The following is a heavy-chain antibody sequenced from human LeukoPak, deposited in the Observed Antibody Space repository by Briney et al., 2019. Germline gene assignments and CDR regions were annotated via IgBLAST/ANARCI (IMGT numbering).Heavy chain of an antibody. Sequence: PGGSLRLSCAASGFTVSSHYMSWVRQAPGKGLEWVSLIYSGGNTYYADSVKGRFTISRDNSKNTLYLQMNSLRAGDTAVYYCAKEVSWRVAGTMGLDYWGQGTLVTVSS. CDR2: IYSGGNT. J-gene: IGHJ4*02. D-gene: IGHD6-19*01. CDR1: GFTVSSHY. V-gene: IGHV3-53*01. CDR3: AKEVSWRVAGTMGLDY.